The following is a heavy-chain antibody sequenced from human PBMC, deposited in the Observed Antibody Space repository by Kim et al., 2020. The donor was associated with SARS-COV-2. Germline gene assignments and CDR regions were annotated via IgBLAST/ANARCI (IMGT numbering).Heavy chain of an antibody. CDR2: IYHSGST. CDR1: GGSISSSNW. D-gene: IGHD6-13*01. J-gene: IGHJ6*02. CDR3: ARDPPSDSSSSYGPIYYYCGMDV. V-gene: IGHV4-4*02. Sequence: SETLSLTCAVSGGSISSSNWWSWVRQPPGKGLEWIGEIYHSGSTNYNPSLKSRVTISVDKSKNQFSLKLSSVTAADTAVYYYARDPPSDSSSSYGPIYYYCGMDVWGQETTVTVSS.